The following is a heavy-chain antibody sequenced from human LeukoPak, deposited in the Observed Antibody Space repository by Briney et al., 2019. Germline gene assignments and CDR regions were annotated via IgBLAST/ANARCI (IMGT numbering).Heavy chain of an antibody. CDR1: GFTFSSYA. CDR3: AKPYYYDSSGYSDY. CDR2: ISGSGGST. D-gene: IGHD3-22*01. Sequence: AGGSLRLSCAASGFTFSSYAMSWVRQAPGKGLEWVSAISGSGGSTYYADSVKGRFTISRDNSKNTLYLQMNILRAEDTAVYYCAKPYYYDSSGYSDYWGQGILVTVSS. V-gene: IGHV3-23*01. J-gene: IGHJ4*02.